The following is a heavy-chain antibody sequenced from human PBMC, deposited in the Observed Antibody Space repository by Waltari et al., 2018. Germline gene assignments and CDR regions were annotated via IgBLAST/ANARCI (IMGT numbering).Heavy chain of an antibody. V-gene: IGHV3-7*01. Sequence: EVQLVESGGGLVQPGGSLRLSCAAYGLSFSGYWRSGVRQAPGKGLDWVANRKQEGSDKDYVDSVKGRFTISRDNAKNSLYLQMNSLRVEDTAIYYCARLNWDVVKAFDYWGQGTLVTVSS. CDR1: GLSFSGYW. CDR2: RKQEGSDK. J-gene: IGHJ4*02. D-gene: IGHD3-22*01. CDR3: ARLNWDVVKAFDY.